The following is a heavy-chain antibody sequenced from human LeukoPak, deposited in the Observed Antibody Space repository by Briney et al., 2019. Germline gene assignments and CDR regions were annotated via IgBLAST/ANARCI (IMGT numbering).Heavy chain of an antibody. D-gene: IGHD6-19*01. CDR2: ISSSGSTI. CDR3: ARDGYSSGWYNYYYMDV. Sequence: PGGSLRLSCAASGFTFSSYEMNWVRRAPGKGLEWVSYISSSGSTIYYADSVKGRFTISRDNAKNSLYLQMNSLRAEDTAVYYCARDGYSSGWYNYYYMDVWGKGTTVTVSS. J-gene: IGHJ6*03. CDR1: GFTFSSYE. V-gene: IGHV3-48*03.